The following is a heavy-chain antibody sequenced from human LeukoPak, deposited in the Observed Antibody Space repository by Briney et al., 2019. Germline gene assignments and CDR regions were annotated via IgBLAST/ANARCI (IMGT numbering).Heavy chain of an antibody. D-gene: IGHD6-13*01. J-gene: IGHJ2*01. CDR3: ARLTAGWGIAAAVPDWYFDL. V-gene: IGHV4-61*01. CDR1: GGSISSGTYY. Sequence: SQTLSLTCTVSGGSISSGTYYWSWIRQPPGKGLEWIGYIYYSGSTNYNPSLKSRVTISVDTSKNQFSLKLSSVTAADTAVYYCARLTAGWGIAAAVPDWYFDLWGRGTLVTVSS. CDR2: IYYSGST.